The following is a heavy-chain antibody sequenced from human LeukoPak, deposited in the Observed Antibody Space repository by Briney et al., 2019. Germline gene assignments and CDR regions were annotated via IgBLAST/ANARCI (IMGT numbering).Heavy chain of an antibody. CDR3: ARIRYYGDYGYFDY. CDR2: MNPNSGNT. J-gene: IGHJ4*02. Sequence: GASVKVSCKASGYTFTGYYMHWVRQATGQGLEWMGWMNPNSGNTGYAQKFQGRVTITRNTSISTAYMELSSLRSEDTAVYYCARIRYYGDYGYFDYWGQGTLVTVSS. D-gene: IGHD4-17*01. CDR1: GYTFTGYY. V-gene: IGHV1-8*03.